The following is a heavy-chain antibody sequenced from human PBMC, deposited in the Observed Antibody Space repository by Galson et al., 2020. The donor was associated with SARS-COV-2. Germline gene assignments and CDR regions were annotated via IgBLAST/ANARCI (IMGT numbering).Heavy chain of an antibody. CDR1: GFSLSTSGMC. J-gene: IGHJ6*02. D-gene: IGHD3-22*01. CDR2: IDWDDDK. Sequence: SGPTLVKPTQTLTLTCTFSGFSLSTSGMCVSWIRQPPGKALEWLALIDWDDDKYYSTSLKTRLTISKDTSKNQVVLTMTNMDPVDTATYYCARMNCNYDRGYYGLDVWGQGTTVTVSS. CDR3: ARMNCNYDRGYYGLDV. V-gene: IGHV2-70*01.